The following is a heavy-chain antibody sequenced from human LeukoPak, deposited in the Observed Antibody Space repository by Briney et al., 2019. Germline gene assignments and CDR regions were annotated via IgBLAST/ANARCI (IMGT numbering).Heavy chain of an antibody. V-gene: IGHV4-38-2*02. CDR3: AKGPAFGYDYSHFDY. CDR1: GYSISSGYY. D-gene: IGHD5-12*01. CDR2: IYHSGST. Sequence: SETLSLTCTVSGYSISSGYYWGWIRQPPGKGLEWIGSIYHSGSTYYNPSLKSRVTISVDTSKNQFSLKLSSVTAADTAVYYCAKGPAFGYDYSHFDYWGQGTLVTVSS. J-gene: IGHJ4*02.